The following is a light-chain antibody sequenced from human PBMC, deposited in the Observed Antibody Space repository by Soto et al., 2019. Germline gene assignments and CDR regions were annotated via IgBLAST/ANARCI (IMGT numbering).Light chain of an antibody. CDR2: KAS. CDR3: QQYNSYWT. Sequence: DRQMTQSPYTLSESVGTRVTITCRASQSISSWLAWYQQKPGKAPKLLIYKASSLESGVPSRFSGSGSGTEFTLTISSLQPDDFATYYCQQYNSYWTFGQGTKVDIK. J-gene: IGKJ1*01. CDR1: QSISSW. V-gene: IGKV1-5*03.